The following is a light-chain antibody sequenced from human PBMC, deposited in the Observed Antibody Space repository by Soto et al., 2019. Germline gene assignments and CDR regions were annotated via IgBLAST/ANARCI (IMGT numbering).Light chain of an antibody. Sequence: DIQMTQSPSTLSGSVGDRVTITCRASQTISSGLAWYQQKPGKAPKLLIYKASTLKSGVPSRFSGSRSGTEFTLTISSLQPDDFATYYCQHYNSYSEAFGQGTKVDI. V-gene: IGKV1-5*03. CDR2: KAS. J-gene: IGKJ1*01. CDR1: QTISSG. CDR3: QHYNSYSEA.